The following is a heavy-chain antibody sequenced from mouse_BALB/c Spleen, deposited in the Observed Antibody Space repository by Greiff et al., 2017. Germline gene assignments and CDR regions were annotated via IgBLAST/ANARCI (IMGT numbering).Heavy chain of an antibody. D-gene: IGHD1-1*01. V-gene: IGHV14-3*02. J-gene: IGHJ3*01. CDR3: ARDYGGEFAY. CDR1: GFNIQDTY. Sequence: VQLQQSGAELVKPGASVKLSCTASGFNIQDTYMHWVKQRPEQGLEWIGRIDPANGNTKYDPKFQGKATITADTSSNTAYLQLSSLTSEDTAVYYCARDYGGEFAYWGQGTLVTVSA. CDR2: IDPANGNT.